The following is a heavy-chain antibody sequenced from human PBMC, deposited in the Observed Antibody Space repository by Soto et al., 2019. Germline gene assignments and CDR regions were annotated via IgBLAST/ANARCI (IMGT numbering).Heavy chain of an antibody. CDR2: ISYDGSDK. CDR1: GFTFSSYG. J-gene: IGHJ5*02. D-gene: IGHD3-3*01. Sequence: PGGFLRLSCAASGFTFSSYGMHWVRQAPGKGLEWVAVISYDGSDKYYVDSVKGRFTISRDNSKNTVYLQMNSLRGEDTAVYYCAKDSLVLRFLEWSGWFDPWGQGTLVTVSS. CDR3: AKDSLVLRFLEWSGWFDP. V-gene: IGHV3-30*18.